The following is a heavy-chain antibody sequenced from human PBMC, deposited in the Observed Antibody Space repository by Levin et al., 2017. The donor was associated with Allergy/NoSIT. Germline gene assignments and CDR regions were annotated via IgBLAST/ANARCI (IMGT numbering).Heavy chain of an antibody. D-gene: IGHD6-19*01. CDR3: SRPIAVAYMHFDP. CDR2: IRSDTHGGTS. V-gene: IGHV3-49*03. J-gene: IGHJ5*02. CDR1: GFNFADYA. Sequence: GGSLRLSCSASGFNFADYATSWFRQTPGKGLEWVGFIRSDTHGGTSELAASVKGRFTLSRDESKSIAYLQMNSLKTEDTGVYYCSRPIAVAYMHFDPWGLGTLVTVSS.